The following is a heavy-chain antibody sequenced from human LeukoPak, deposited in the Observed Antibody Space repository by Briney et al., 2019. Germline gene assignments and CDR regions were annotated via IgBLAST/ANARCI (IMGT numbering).Heavy chain of an antibody. V-gene: IGHV1-2*02. CDR3: ASLENYYDSSGGSDY. Sequence: ASVKVSCKASGYTFTGYYMHWVRQAPGQGLEWMGWINPNSGGTNYAQKFQGRVTMTRDTSISTAYMELSRLRSEDTAVYYCASLENYYDSSGGSDYWGQGTLVTVSS. D-gene: IGHD3-22*01. CDR1: GYTFTGYY. CDR2: INPNSGGT. J-gene: IGHJ4*02.